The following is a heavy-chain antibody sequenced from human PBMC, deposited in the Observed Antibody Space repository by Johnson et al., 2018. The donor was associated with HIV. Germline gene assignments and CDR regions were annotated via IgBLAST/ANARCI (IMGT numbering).Heavy chain of an antibody. V-gene: IGHV3-30*04. CDR2: ISYDGSNQ. Sequence: VQLVESGGGVVQPGRSLRLSCAASGFTFSSYAMHWVRQAPGKGLEWVAVISYDGSNQYYGDSVKGRFTISRDNSKNTLYLQMNSLRAEDTAVYYCARAEGLTGRNAFDIWGQGTMVTVSS. D-gene: IGHD1-20*01. J-gene: IGHJ3*02. CDR1: GFTFSSYA. CDR3: ARAEGLTGRNAFDI.